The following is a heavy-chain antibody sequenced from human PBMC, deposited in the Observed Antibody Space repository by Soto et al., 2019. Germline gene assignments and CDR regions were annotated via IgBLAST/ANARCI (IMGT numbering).Heavy chain of an antibody. CDR1: GFTFSSYA. Sequence: GGSLRLSCAASGFTFSSYAMSWVRQAPGKGLEWVSAISGSGGSTYYADSVKGRFTISRDNSKNTLYLQMNSLRAEDTAVYYCAKDPRGYCSGGSCYSWYYYYMDVWGKGTTVTVSS. D-gene: IGHD2-15*01. J-gene: IGHJ6*03. V-gene: IGHV3-23*01. CDR2: ISGSGGST. CDR3: AKDPRGYCSGGSCYSWYYYYMDV.